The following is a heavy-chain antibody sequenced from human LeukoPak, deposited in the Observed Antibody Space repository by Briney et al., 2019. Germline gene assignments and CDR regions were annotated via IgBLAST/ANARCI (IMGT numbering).Heavy chain of an antibody. CDR1: GFTFSSYA. D-gene: IGHD2-2*01. V-gene: IGHV3-23*01. CDR2: ISGSGGST. CDR3: AKDRSCSSTSCYAYYYYYYGMDV. Sequence: GGSLRLSCAASGFTFSSYAMSWVRQAPGKGLEWVSAISGSGGSTYYADSVKGRFTISRDNSKNTLYLQMNSLRAADTAVYYCAKDRSCSSTSCYAYYYYYYGMDVWGQGTTVTVSS. J-gene: IGHJ6*02.